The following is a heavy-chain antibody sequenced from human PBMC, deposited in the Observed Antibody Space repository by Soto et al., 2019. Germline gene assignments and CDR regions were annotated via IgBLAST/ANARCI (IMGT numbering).Heavy chain of an antibody. CDR1: GFTFSDYC. CDR3: ARFRGDAFDI. D-gene: IGHD3-10*01. V-gene: IGHV3-74*01. CDR2: ISHDGTIP. J-gene: IGHJ3*02. Sequence: GGSLRLSCAVSGFTFSDYCMHWVRQAPGMGLVWVSNISHDGTIPDYAASVKGRLTISSDNTKSTLFLQINGLRPEDTAVYYWARFRGDAFDIWGQGTMVTVSS.